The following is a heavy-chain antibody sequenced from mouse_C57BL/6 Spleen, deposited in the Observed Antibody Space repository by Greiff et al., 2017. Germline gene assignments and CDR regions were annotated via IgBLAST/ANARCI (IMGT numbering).Heavy chain of an antibody. V-gene: IGHV1-52*01. CDR2: IDPSDSET. Sequence: VQLQQSGAELVRPGSSVKLSCKASGYTFTSYWMHWVKQRPIQGLEWIGNIDPSDSETHYNQKFKDKATLTVDKSSSTAYMQLRSLTSEDSAVYYWARDTVLARGSGYACWGQGALVTVSA. CDR3: ARDTVLARGSGYAC. CDR1: GYTFTSYW. J-gene: IGHJ3*01. D-gene: IGHD1-1*01.